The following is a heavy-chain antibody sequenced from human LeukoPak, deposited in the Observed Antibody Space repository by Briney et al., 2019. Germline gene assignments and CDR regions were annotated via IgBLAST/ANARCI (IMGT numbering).Heavy chain of an antibody. Sequence: PSETLSLTCTVSGGSISHYFWSWIRQPPGKAVEWIGYIYYSGSTNYNSSLKSRVTISVDTSKNQFSLKLSSVTAADTAVYYCAKTLAGYRYFDLWGRGTLVTVSS. J-gene: IGHJ2*01. D-gene: IGHD6-19*01. V-gene: IGHV4-59*08. CDR1: GGSISHYF. CDR2: IYYSGST. CDR3: AKTLAGYRYFDL.